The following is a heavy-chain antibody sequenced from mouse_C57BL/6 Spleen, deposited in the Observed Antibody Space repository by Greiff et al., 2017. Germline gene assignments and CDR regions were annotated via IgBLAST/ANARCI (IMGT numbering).Heavy chain of an antibody. CDR1: GYTFTDYE. CDR2: IDPETGGT. Sequence: QVQLQQSGAELVRPGASVTLSCKASGYTFTDYEMHWVKQTPVHGLEWIGAIDPETGGTAYNQKFKGKAILTADKSSSTAYMELRSLTSEDSAVYYCTRSSITTVVASDYYAMDYWGQGTSVTVSA. CDR3: TRSSITTVVASDYYAMDY. J-gene: IGHJ4*01. V-gene: IGHV1-15*01. D-gene: IGHD1-1*01.